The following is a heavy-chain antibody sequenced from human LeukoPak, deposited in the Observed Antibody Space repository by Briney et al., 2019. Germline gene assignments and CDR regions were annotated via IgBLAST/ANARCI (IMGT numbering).Heavy chain of an antibody. D-gene: IGHD1-26*01. J-gene: IGHJ4*02. CDR1: GFTFSSYA. CDR2: ISSSSSYI. V-gene: IGHV3-21*01. Sequence: GGSLRLSCAAPGFTFSSYAMHWVRQAPGKGLEWVSSISSSSSYIYYADSVKGRFTISRDNAKNSLYLQMNSLRAEDTAVYYCARDLSGSYYFDYWGQGTLVTVSS. CDR3: ARDLSGSYYFDY.